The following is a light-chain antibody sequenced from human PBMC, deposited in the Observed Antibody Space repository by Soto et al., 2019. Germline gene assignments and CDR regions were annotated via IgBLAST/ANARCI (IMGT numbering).Light chain of an antibody. Sequence: QSVLTQPPSVSAAPGQKVTISCSGSSSNIGSNYVSWYQHLPGTAPKLLIYDNNKRPSGIPARFSGSQSGTSATLGITGLQTGDEADYYCGTWDSSLSAVFGGGTKLTVL. J-gene: IGLJ2*01. V-gene: IGLV1-51*01. CDR1: SSNIGSNY. CDR2: DNN. CDR3: GTWDSSLSAV.